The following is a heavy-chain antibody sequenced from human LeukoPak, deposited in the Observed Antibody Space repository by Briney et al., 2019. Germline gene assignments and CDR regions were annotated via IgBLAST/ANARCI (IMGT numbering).Heavy chain of an antibody. CDR3: ARDGGDVLDY. Sequence: GGSLRLSCAASGFTFSIHSMNWVRQAPGQGREWVSSISSTSSYIYYADSVKGRFTISRDNAKNSLNLQMNSLRAEDAAVYYCARDGGDVLDYWGQGTLVTVSS. CDR2: ISSTSSYI. J-gene: IGHJ4*02. D-gene: IGHD3-16*01. CDR1: GFTFSIHS. V-gene: IGHV3-21*01.